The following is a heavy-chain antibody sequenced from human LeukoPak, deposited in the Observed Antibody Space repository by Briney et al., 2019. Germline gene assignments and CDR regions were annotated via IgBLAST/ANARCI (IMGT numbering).Heavy chain of an antibody. CDR2: INHSGST. CDR1: GGSISSSSYY. CDR3: ARGRAYFD. J-gene: IGHJ4*02. D-gene: IGHD3-9*01. Sequence: SETLSLTCSVSGGSISSSSYYWGWIRQPPGKGLEWIGEINHSGSTNYNPSLKSRVTISVDTSKNQFSLKLSSVTAADTAVYYCARGRAYFDWGQGTLVTVSS. V-gene: IGHV4-39*07.